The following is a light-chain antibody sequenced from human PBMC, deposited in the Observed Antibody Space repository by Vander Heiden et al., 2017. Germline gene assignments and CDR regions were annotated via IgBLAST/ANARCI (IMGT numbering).Light chain of an antibody. V-gene: IGKV1-8*01. CDR2: AAS. J-gene: IGKJ2*01. CDR3: QEYDSYPDT. Sequence: AIRITQSPSSLSASTGDRVTITCRASQGISSYLAWYQQKPGKAPKLLIYAASTLQSGVPSTFSRSGSGTDFTLTISCLQSEDFATYYCQEYDSYPDTFGQGTRLEMK. CDR1: QGISSY.